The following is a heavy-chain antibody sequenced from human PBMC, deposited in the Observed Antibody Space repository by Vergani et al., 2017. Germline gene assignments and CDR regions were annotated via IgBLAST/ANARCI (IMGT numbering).Heavy chain of an antibody. J-gene: IGHJ6*03. V-gene: IGHV3-30*03. Sequence: QVQLVESGGGEVQPGRSLRLSCSAAGVPFSDYGVHWVRQAPGKGLEWVSVISYDRNKKNYADAVKGRFTISIDNSKKTLYLEMNALRAEDTAVYYCARDFLTGVTTLDYYYMGVWGKGTTVTVSS. CDR3: ARDFLTGVTTLDYYYMGV. CDR2: ISYDRNKK. D-gene: IGHD1-1*01. CDR1: GVPFSDYG.